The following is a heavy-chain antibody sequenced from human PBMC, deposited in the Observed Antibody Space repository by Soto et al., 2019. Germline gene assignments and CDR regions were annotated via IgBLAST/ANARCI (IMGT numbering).Heavy chain of an antibody. D-gene: IGHD6-19*01. CDR1: GGSISSGGYY. CDR3: AREQWLVRTNYYYGMDV. J-gene: IGHJ6*02. Sequence: SETLSLTCTVSGGSISSGGYYWSWIRQHPGKGLEWIGYIYYSGSTYYNPSLKSRVTISVDTSKNQFSLKLSSVAAADTAVYYCAREQWLVRTNYYYGMDVWGQGTTVTVSS. CDR2: IYYSGST. V-gene: IGHV4-31*03.